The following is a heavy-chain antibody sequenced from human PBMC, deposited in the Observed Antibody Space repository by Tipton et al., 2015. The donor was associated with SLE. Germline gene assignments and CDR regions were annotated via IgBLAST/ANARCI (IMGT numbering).Heavy chain of an antibody. CDR1: GGSVSSGSYS. J-gene: IGHJ4*02. CDR2: IYYSGST. D-gene: IGHD3-10*01. CDR3: ARAGSRNGGSFDY. Sequence: TLSLTCTVSGGSVSSGSYSWSWIRQPPGKGLEWIGYIYYSGSTNYNPSLKSRVTISVDTSKNQFSLKLSSVTAADTAVYYCARAGSRNGGSFDYWGQGTLVTVSS. V-gene: IGHV4-61*01.